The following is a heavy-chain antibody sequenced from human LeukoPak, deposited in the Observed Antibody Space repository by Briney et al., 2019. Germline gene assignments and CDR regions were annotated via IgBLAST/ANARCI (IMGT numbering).Heavy chain of an antibody. D-gene: IGHD2-15*01. CDR2: IIPILGIA. V-gene: IGHV1-69*04. J-gene: IGHJ4*02. Sequence: SVKVSCKASGYTFTSYDINWVRQAPGQGLEWMGRIIPILGIANYAQKFQGRVTITADKSTSTAYMELSSLRSEDTAVYYCARVRGGPFDYWGQGTLVTVSS. CDR3: ARVRGGPFDY. CDR1: GYTFTSYD.